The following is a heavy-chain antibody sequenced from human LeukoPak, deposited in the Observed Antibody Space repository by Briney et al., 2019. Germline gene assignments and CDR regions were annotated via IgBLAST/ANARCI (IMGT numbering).Heavy chain of an antibody. V-gene: IGHV3-15*01. Sequence: GGSLTLSCAASGFSVSNAWMSWVRQAPGKGLEWVGRIKSRTDGGTIEYAAPVKGRFTISRDDSKNTLYLQMNSLKTEDTAVYYCSTREGWRATLSFALGAQGTLLTVSS. D-gene: IGHD2-15*01. CDR3: STREGWRATLSFAL. CDR2: IKSRTDGGTI. CDR1: GFSVSNAW. J-gene: IGHJ1*01.